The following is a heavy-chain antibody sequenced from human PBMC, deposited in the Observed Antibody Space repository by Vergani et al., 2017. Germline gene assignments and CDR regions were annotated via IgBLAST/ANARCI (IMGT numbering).Heavy chain of an antibody. J-gene: IGHJ4*02. CDR1: GGSISSYY. CDR2: IYYSGST. CDR3: ARHKGDYFDY. V-gene: IGHV4-59*01. Sequence: QVQLQESGPGLVKPSETLSLTCTVSGGSISSYYWSWIRQPPGKGLEWIGYIYYSGSTNYNPSLKSRVTISVDTSKNQFSLKLSSVTAADTAVYYCARHKGDYFDYWGQGTLVTVSS. D-gene: IGHD3-16*01.